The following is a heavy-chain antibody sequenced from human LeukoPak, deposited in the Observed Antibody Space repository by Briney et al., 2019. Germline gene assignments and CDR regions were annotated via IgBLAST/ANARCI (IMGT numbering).Heavy chain of an antibody. CDR2: ISGSGGST. CDR3: AKDPDSSGYYYGVGFDY. D-gene: IGHD3-22*01. V-gene: IGHV3-23*01. Sequence: GGSLRLSRAASGFTFRSYAMSWVRQAPGKGLEWVSAISGSGGSTYYADSVKGRFTISRDNSKNTLYLQMSSQRAEDTAVYYCAKDPDSSGYYYGVGFDYWGQGTLVTVSS. J-gene: IGHJ4*02. CDR1: GFTFRSYA.